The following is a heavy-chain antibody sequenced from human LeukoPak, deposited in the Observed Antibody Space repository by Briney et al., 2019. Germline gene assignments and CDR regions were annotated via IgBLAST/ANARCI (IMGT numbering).Heavy chain of an antibody. CDR2: IYYNGSA. CDR3: ARASDERIYFDF. Sequence: SQTLSLTCTVSGGSIRSGTYFWSWIRQPPGKGLQWIGYIYYNGSAYYSPSLKSRVSMPVDTPKNQFSLKLRSVTAADTAVYYCARASDERIYFDFWGQGILVTVSS. J-gene: IGHJ4*02. CDR1: GGSIRSGTYF. D-gene: IGHD3-10*01. V-gene: IGHV4-30-4*01.